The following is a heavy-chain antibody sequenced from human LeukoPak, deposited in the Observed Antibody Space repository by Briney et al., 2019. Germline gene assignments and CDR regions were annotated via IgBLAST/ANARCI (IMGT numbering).Heavy chain of an antibody. CDR1: AYSISSGYY. CDR3: ARSDAVADYNWFDP. Sequence: SETLSLTCAVSAYSISSGYYWGWIRQPPGKGLEWIGRIYHTGSTYYNSSLKSRVTISVDTSRTQFSLKLNSGTAADTAVYYCARSDAVADYNWFDPWGQGTLVTVSS. D-gene: IGHD6-19*01. CDR2: IYHTGST. V-gene: IGHV4-38-2*01. J-gene: IGHJ5*02.